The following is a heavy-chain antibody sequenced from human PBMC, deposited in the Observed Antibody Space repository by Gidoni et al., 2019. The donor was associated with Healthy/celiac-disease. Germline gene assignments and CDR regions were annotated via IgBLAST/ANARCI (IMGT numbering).Heavy chain of an antibody. D-gene: IGHD2-2*02. Sequence: EVQLLESGGGLVQPGGSLRLSCAASGFPFSSYAMSWVREAPGKGLEWVSAISGSGGSTYYADSVKGRFTISRDNSKNTLYRQMNSLRAEDTAVYYCAKDLRCSSTSCYTAGAFDIWGQGTMVTVSS. CDR1: GFPFSSYA. CDR2: ISGSGGST. CDR3: AKDLRCSSTSCYTAGAFDI. J-gene: IGHJ3*02. V-gene: IGHV3-23*01.